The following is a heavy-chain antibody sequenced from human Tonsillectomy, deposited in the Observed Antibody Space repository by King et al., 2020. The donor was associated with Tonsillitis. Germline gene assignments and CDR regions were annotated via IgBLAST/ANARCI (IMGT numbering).Heavy chain of an antibody. D-gene: IGHD2-15*01. J-gene: IGHJ4*02. CDR3: AKGGDYFDY. CDR1: GFTFSSFG. Sequence: VQLVESGGGVVKPGRSLRLSCAASGFTFSSFGMHWVRQAPGKGLEWVAVISYDGSNKYYADSVKGRFTISRDNSKNTLYLQMNSLRAEDTAVYYCAKGGDYFDYWGQGTLVTVSS. CDR2: ISYDGSNK. V-gene: IGHV3-30*18.